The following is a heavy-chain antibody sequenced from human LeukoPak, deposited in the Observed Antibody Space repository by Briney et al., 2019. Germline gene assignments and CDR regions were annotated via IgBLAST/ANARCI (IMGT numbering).Heavy chain of an antibody. J-gene: IGHJ6*03. D-gene: IGHD3-22*01. CDR1: GFTFSNYA. Sequence: GGSLRLSCTASGFTFSNYAIHCVRQAPGKWLKWVALISYDGNHKYYADSVKGRFTMSRDNSKNTLYLQMNSLRAEDTAVYYCAKDGHPPYDRYGGGYYMDVWGKGTTVTVSS. CDR2: ISYDGNHK. CDR3: AKDGHPPYDRYGGGYYMDV. V-gene: IGHV3-30*04.